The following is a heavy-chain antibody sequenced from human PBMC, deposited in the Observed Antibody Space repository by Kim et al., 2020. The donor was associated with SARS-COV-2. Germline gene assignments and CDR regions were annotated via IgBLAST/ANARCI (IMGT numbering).Heavy chain of an antibody. CDR2: SGESST. J-gene: IGHJ4*02. V-gene: IGHV3-11*01. CDR3: VREPSN. Sequence: SGESSTDHADSVNGRFTISRDSAKRSVSLQMNSLTHEDTAVYYCVREPSNWGQGTLVTVSS.